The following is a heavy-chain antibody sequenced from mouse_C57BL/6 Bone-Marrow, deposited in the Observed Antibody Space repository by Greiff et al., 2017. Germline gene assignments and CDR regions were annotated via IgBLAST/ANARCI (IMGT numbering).Heavy chain of an antibody. D-gene: IGHD4-1*01. CDR1: GYTFTDYN. CDR3: ARPKLGRYAMDY. Sequence: EVKLVESGPELVKPGASVKMSCKASGYTFTDYNMHWVKQSHGKSLEWIGYINPNNGGTSYNQKFKGKATLTVNTSSSTAYMELRSLTSEDSAVYYCARPKLGRYAMDYWGQGTSVTVSS. V-gene: IGHV1-22*01. J-gene: IGHJ4*01. CDR2: INPNNGGT.